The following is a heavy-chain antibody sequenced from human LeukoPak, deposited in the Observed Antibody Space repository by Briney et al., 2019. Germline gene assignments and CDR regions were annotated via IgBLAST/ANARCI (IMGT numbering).Heavy chain of an antibody. CDR1: GYTFTDYY. V-gene: IGHV1-2*02. J-gene: IGHJ4*02. CDR2: INPNSGGT. Sequence: ASVKVSCKASGYTFTDYYLHWVRQTPGQGLEWMGWINPNSGGTNYAQTFQGRVTLTRDTSITTAYLELSRLRSDDTAVYYCARIGYNHYFDYWGQGTLVTVSS. D-gene: IGHD5-24*01. CDR3: ARIGYNHYFDY.